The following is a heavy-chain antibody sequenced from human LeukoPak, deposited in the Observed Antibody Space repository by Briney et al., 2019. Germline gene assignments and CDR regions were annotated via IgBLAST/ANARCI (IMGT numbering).Heavy chain of an antibody. CDR1: GFTFSSYG. Sequence: GGSLRLSCAASGFTFSSYGMHWVRQAPGKGLEWVAFIRYDGSNKYYADSVKGRFTISRDNSKNTLYLQMNSLRAEDTAVYYCAREAESQPYYFDYWGQGTLVTVSS. V-gene: IGHV3-30*02. CDR3: AREAESQPYYFDY. D-gene: IGHD2-15*01. CDR2: IRYDGSNK. J-gene: IGHJ4*02.